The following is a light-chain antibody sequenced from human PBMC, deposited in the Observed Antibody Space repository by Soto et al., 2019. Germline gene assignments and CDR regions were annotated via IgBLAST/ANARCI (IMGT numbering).Light chain of an antibody. CDR2: DAS. J-gene: IGKJ4*01. CDR1: QSVSSSY. Sequence: EIVLTQSPGTLSLSPGERATLSCRASQSVSSSYLARYQQKPGQAPRLLIYDASSRDTGIPDRFSGSGSGTEFTLTISRLEPEDFAVYYCQQYGSSPLTFGGGTKVEIK. V-gene: IGKV3-20*01. CDR3: QQYGSSPLT.